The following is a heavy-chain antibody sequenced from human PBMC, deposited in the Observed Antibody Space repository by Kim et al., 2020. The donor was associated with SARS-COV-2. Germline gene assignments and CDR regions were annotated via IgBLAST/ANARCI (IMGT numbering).Heavy chain of an antibody. CDR2: IYYSGST. CDR3: ARTKGWFDP. J-gene: IGHJ5*02. V-gene: IGHV4-59*01. CDR1: GGSISRYY. Sequence: SETLSRTCTVSGGSISRYYWSWIRQPPGKGLEWIGYIYYSGSTNYNPSLKSRVTISVDTSKNQFSLKLSSVTAADTAVYYCARTKGWFDPWGQGTLVTVSA.